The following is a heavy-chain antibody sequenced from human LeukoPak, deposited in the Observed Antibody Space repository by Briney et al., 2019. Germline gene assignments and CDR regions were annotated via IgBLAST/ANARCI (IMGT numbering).Heavy chain of an antibody. Sequence: GGSLRLSCAASGFTFSSYWMSWVRQAPGKGLEWVANIKQDGSEKYHVDSVKGRFTISRDNAKNSLYLQMNSLRAEDTAVYYCAKDRWSGYYFSLDYWGQGTLVTVSS. CDR1: GFTFSSYW. CDR3: AKDRWSGYYFSLDY. V-gene: IGHV3-7*03. D-gene: IGHD3-3*01. CDR2: IKQDGSEK. J-gene: IGHJ4*02.